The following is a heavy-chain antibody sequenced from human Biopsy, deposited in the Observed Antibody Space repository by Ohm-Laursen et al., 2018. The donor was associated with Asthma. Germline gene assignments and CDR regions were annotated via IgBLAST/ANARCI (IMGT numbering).Heavy chain of an antibody. CDR3: AAGRTSLQGESLI. D-gene: IGHD2/OR15-2a*01. Sequence: PVKVSCKVSGVALSGYTFEWVRQARGLGLEWIAWIVFASGATNYAQNFQGRLTVTRDMSAGSVSMELRGLSSTDTAVYYCAAGRTSLQGESLIWGQGTLVSVSS. CDR1: GVALSGYT. V-gene: IGHV1-58*01. J-gene: IGHJ4*01. CDR2: IVFASGAT.